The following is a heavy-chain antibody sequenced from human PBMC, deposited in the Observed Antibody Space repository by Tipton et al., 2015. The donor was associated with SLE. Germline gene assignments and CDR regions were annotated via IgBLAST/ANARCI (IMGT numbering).Heavy chain of an antibody. CDR1: GGSISSHY. CDR3: ARWYSRSSYFFDF. J-gene: IGHJ4*02. CDR2: SYYTGST. Sequence: TLSLTCTVSGGSISSHYWCWIRQSPRKGLEWIGYSYYTGSTYYNPSLKSRVTISIDTSKNQFSLSLSSVTAADTAVYYCARWYSRSSYFFDFWGQGMLVTVSS. V-gene: IGHV4-59*11. D-gene: IGHD6-6*01.